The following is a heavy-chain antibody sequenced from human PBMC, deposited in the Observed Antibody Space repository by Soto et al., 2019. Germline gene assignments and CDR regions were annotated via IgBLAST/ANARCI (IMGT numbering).Heavy chain of an antibody. CDR3: ARESSDIVVVPAAIGPYYNGMDV. Sequence: ASVKVSCKASGGTFSSYAISWVRQAPGQGLEWMGGIIPIFGTANYAQKFQGRVTITADESTSTAYMELSSLRSEDTAVYYCARESSDIVVVPAAIGPYYNGMDVWGQGTTVTVSS. CDR1: GGTFSSYA. V-gene: IGHV1-69*13. CDR2: IIPIFGTA. J-gene: IGHJ6*02. D-gene: IGHD2-2*02.